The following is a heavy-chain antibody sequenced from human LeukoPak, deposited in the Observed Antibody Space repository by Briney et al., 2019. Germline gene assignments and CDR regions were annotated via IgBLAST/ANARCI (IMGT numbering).Heavy chain of an antibody. CDR3: ARTFSESYYYYGMDV. CDR2: VYYSGRT. V-gene: IGHV4-59*01. CDR1: GGSISSYY. D-gene: IGHD1-26*01. J-gene: IGHJ6*02. Sequence: PSETLSLTCTVSGGSISSYYWSWIRQPPGKGLEWIGYVYYSGRTNYNPSLKSRVTISVDTSKNQFSLKLSSVTAADTAVYYCARTFSESYYYYGMDVWGQGTRSPSP.